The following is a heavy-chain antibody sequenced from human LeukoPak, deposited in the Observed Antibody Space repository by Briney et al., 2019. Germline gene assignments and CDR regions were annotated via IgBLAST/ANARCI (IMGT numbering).Heavy chain of an antibody. CDR1: LCTLTHSG. V-gene: IGHV3-33*06. CDR3: AKDYCGGFDYGNALEH. Sequence: GGSLRLTRAAALCTLTHSGMDCVHQAPGKGLEWVAVIWSDGSNQYYADSVKGRFTISRDNFKNTVSLQMNSLRAEDTALYYCAKDYCGGFDYGNALEHWGQGSLVTVSS. J-gene: IGHJ4*02. D-gene: IGHD4-11*01. CDR2: IWSDGSNQ.